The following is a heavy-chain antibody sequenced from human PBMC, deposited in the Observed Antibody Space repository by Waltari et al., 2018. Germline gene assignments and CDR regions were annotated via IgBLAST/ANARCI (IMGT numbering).Heavy chain of an antibody. J-gene: IGHJ6*02. CDR3: ARDTVEMATIVYYYGMDV. D-gene: IGHD5-12*01. CDR2: IIPIFGTA. CDR1: GGTFSSYA. V-gene: IGHV1-69*05. Sequence: QVQLVQSGAEVKKPGSSVKVSCKASGGTFSSYAISWVRQAPGQGLEWMGGIIPIFGTANYAQKFQGRVTITTDESTSTAYMELSSLRSEDTAVYYCARDTVEMATIVYYYGMDVWGQGTTVTVSS.